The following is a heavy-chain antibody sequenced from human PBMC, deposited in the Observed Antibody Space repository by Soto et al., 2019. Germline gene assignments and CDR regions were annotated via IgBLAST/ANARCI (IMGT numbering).Heavy chain of an antibody. V-gene: IGHV3-53*01. CDR2: IYSGGST. Sequence: VAGVKVRINYMGGVFQTTGKGLEWASVIYSGGSTYYADSVKGRFTISRDNSKNTLYLQMNSLRAADTAVYYCARGSYYYDSSGYYHYWGQGTLVTVPQ. J-gene: IGHJ4*02. CDR1: GVKVRINY. D-gene: IGHD3-22*01. CDR3: ARGSYYYDSSGYYHY.